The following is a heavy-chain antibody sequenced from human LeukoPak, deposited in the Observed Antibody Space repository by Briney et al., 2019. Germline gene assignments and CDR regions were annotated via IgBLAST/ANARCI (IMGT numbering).Heavy chain of an antibody. CDR3: ARGIAAAGTTSSYYFDY. CDR2: IYYSRST. CDR1: GGSISSGDYY. V-gene: IGHV4-30-4*01. J-gene: IGHJ4*02. Sequence: SETLSLTCTVSGGSISSGDYYWSWIRQPPGKGLEWIGYIYYSRSTYYNPSLKSRVTISVDTSKNQFSLKLSSVTAADTAVYYCARGIAAAGTTSSYYFDYWGQGTLVTVSS. D-gene: IGHD6-13*01.